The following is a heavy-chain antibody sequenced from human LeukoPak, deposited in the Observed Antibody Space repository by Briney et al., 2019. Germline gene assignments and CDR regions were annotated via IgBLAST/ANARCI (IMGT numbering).Heavy chain of an antibody. Sequence: GGSLRLSCAASGFTFSSYAMSWVRQAPGKGLNWVSAISSSGGSTYYADSVKGRFTICRDNSKNTLYLQMNSLRAEDTAVYYCAKDKGQLAHYFDYWGQGTLVTVSS. CDR3: AKDKGQLAHYFDY. CDR1: GFTFSSYA. V-gene: IGHV3-23*01. CDR2: ISSSGGST. D-gene: IGHD6-6*01. J-gene: IGHJ4*02.